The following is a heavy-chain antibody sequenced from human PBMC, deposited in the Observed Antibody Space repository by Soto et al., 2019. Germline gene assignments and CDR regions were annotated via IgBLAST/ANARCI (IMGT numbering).Heavy chain of an antibody. D-gene: IGHD2-15*01. CDR1: GDSINSYY. CDR2: IYYSGNT. J-gene: IGHJ5*02. Sequence: SETLSLTCTVSGDSINSYYWTWIRQPPGKGLEWIGYIYYSGNTNYDPSLKSRVTISVDTSKNQFSLKLSSVTAADTAVYYCARVGYCSGGSCYYDWFDPWGQGTLVTVSS. CDR3: ARVGYCSGGSCYYDWFDP. V-gene: IGHV4-59*01.